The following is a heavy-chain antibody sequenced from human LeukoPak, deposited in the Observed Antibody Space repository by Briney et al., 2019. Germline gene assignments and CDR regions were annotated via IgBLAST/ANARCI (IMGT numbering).Heavy chain of an antibody. V-gene: IGHV3-66*01. Sequence: PGGSLRLSCAASGFTFSSNYMSWVRQAPGKGLEWVSVIYSGGSTYYADSVKGRFTISRDNSKNTLYLQMNSLRAEDTAVYYCARDAYISSWPHYYYYGMDVWGQGTTVTVSS. CDR2: IYSGGST. J-gene: IGHJ6*02. D-gene: IGHD6-13*01. CDR1: GFTFSSNY. CDR3: ARDAYISSWPHYYYYGMDV.